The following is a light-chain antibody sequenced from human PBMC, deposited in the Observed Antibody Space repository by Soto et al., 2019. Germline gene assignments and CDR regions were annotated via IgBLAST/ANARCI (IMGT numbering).Light chain of an antibody. CDR3: QQRGNWPPT. Sequence: EVVLTQSPATLSLSPGERATLSCRASQSVSSYLAWYQQKPGQAPRLLIYAASDRATDIPARFSGSGSGTDFTLTISSLEPEDSAVYYCQQRGNWPPTFGGGTKVEIK. CDR2: AAS. CDR1: QSVSSY. J-gene: IGKJ4*01. V-gene: IGKV3-11*01.